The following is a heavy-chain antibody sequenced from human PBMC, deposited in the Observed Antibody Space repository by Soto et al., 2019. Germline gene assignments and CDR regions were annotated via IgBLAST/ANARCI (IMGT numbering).Heavy chain of an antibody. CDR2: IYYSGST. J-gene: IGHJ4*02. CDR3: ARRYSSSFDF. Sequence: SETLSLTCTVSVGSISSYYWSWIRQPPGKGLEWIGYIYYSGSTNYNPSLNSRVTISVDTSKNQFSLKLSSVTSADTAVYYCARRYSSSFDFWGQGTLVTVSS. CDR1: VGSISSYY. D-gene: IGHD6-13*01. V-gene: IGHV4-59*08.